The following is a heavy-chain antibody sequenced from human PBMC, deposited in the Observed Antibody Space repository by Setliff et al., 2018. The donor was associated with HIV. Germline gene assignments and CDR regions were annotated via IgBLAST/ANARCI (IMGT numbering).Heavy chain of an antibody. CDR3: ARDPSGYKFFDY. CDR1: GFTFSSYA. CDR2: ISYDGSNK. D-gene: IGHD5-12*01. J-gene: IGHJ4*02. Sequence: GGSLRLSCAASGFTFSSYAMHWVRQAPGKGLEWVAVISYDGSNKYYADSVKGRFTISRDNSKNTLYLQMNSLRAEDTAVYYCARDPSGYKFFDYWGQGTLVTVSS. V-gene: IGHV3-30*01.